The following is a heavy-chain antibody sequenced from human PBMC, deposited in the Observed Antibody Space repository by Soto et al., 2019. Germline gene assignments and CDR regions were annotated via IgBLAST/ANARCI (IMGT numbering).Heavy chain of an antibody. Sequence: QVQLVESGGGVVQPGRSLRLSCAASGFTFSSYAMHWVRQAPGKGLEWVAVISYDGSNKYYADSVKGRFTISRDNSKNTLYLQMNSLRAEDTAVYYCARDRSVVAAAGTHLAYWGQGNLVTVSS. J-gene: IGHJ4*02. CDR2: ISYDGSNK. CDR1: GFTFSSYA. D-gene: IGHD6-13*01. CDR3: ARDRSVVAAAGTHLAY. V-gene: IGHV3-30-3*01.